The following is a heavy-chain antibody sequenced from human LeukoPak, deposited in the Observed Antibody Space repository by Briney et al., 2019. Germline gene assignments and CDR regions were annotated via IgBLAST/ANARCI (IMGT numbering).Heavy chain of an antibody. CDR1: GGSISSYY. D-gene: IGHD6-19*01. CDR3: ARDTAGPQWVFDI. J-gene: IGHJ3*02. CDR2: IYTSGST. Sequence: SSETLSLTCTVSGGSISSYYWSWIRQPAGKGLEWIGRIYTSGSTNYNPSLKSRVTISVDKSKNQFSLKLSSVTAADTAVYYCARDTAGPQWVFDIWGQGTMVTVSS. V-gene: IGHV4-4*07.